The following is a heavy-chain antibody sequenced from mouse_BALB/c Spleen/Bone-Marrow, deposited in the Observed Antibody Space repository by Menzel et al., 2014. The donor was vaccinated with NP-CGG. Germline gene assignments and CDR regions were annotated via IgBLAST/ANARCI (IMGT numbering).Heavy chain of an antibody. CDR1: GYSFTSYY. J-gene: IGHJ2*01. CDR2: IFPGSGNT. Sequence: EQSGPELVKPGASVKISCKASGYSFTSYYIHWVKQRPGQGLEWIGWIFPGSGNTKYNEKFKGKATLTADTSSSTAYMQLSSLTSEDSAVYFCARSGYVGNYPYFDYWGQGTTLTVSS. V-gene: IGHV1-66*01. D-gene: IGHD2-1*01. CDR3: ARSGYVGNYPYFDY.